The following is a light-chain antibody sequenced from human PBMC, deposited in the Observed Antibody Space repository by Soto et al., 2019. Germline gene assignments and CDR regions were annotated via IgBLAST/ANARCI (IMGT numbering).Light chain of an antibody. Sequence: EIVLTQSPGTLSLSPGERATLSCRASQSVSSSYLAWYQQKPGQAPRLLIYGASSRATGIPDRFSGSGSGTAFTLTISRLEPEDFAVYYCQHYGSSPTFGQAPKVQIK. V-gene: IGKV3-20*01. CDR1: QSVSSSY. J-gene: IGKJ1*01. CDR2: GAS. CDR3: QHYGSSPT.